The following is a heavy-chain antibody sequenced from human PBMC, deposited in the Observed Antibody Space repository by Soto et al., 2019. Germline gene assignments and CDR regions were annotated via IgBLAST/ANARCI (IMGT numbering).Heavy chain of an antibody. V-gene: IGHV3-53*01. CDR1: GFSVTSNY. CDR3: ARVTTFYDILTSSYALNYFDY. CDR2: IYAGGNT. J-gene: IGHJ4*02. Sequence: LRLSCAASGFSVTSNYMTWVRQAPGKGLECVSVIYAGGNTYYPDSVKGRFTISSDNSKNTLFLQMNNLRAEDTAVYYCARVTTFYDILTSSYALNYFDYWGQGTRVTVSS. D-gene: IGHD3-9*01.